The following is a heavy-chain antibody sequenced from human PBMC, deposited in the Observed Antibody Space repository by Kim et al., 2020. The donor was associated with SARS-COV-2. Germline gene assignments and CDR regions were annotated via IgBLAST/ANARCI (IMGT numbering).Heavy chain of an antibody. CDR1: GASITSSNW. Sequence: SDTLSLTCAVSGASITSSNWWTWVRQPPGMAPEWIGEIYHSGTTYYNPSLKSRVTISVDKSNNQFSLRLTSVTVADTAVYYCARVLGGCSGTSCYLVSWG. CDR3: ARVLGGCSGTSCYLVS. J-gene: IGHJ5*01. D-gene: IGHD2-2*01. V-gene: IGHV4-4*02. CDR2: IYHSGTT.